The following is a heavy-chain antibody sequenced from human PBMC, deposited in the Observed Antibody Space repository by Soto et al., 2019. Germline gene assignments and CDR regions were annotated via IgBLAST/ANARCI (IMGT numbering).Heavy chain of an antibody. V-gene: IGHV3-23*01. CDR2: ISGSDDST. Sequence: PGGSLRLSCAASGFTFSSYAMSWVRQAPGKGLEWVSVISGSDDSTYYADSVKGRLTISRDNSKNTLYLQMNSLRAEDTAVYYCAKRSSSSTFDYWGQGTLVTVPS. J-gene: IGHJ4*02. CDR3: AKRSSSSTFDY. CDR1: GFTFSSYA. D-gene: IGHD6-6*01.